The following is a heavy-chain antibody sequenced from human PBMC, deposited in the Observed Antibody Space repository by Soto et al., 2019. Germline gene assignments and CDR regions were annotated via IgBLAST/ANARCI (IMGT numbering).Heavy chain of an antibody. CDR1: GFIFSDFY. J-gene: IGHJ4*02. Sequence: QVQLVESGGALVKPGGSLRLSCAASGFIFSDFYMSWIRQAPGKGLEWVSYIHSSGDTMYYADSVKGRFTISRDNAKNSLYLQMNSLRAEDTAVYYCARDRGYGGDYFDYWGQGTLVTVSS. CDR2: IHSSGDTM. CDR3: ARDRGYGGDYFDY. D-gene: IGHD3-10*01. V-gene: IGHV3-11*01.